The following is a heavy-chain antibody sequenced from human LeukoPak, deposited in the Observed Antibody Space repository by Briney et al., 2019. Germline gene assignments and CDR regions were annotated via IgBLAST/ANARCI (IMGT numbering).Heavy chain of an antibody. CDR2: ISSSGSTI. V-gene: IGHV3-48*01. D-gene: IGHD2-2*01. J-gene: IGHJ4*02. Sequence: GGSLRLSCAASGFMFSSHNMNWVRQAPGKGLEWVSYISSSGSTIYYEDSVEGRFTISRDNSKNTLYLQMNSLRAEDTAVYYCAKNQLYLDYWGQGTLVTVSS. CDR3: AKNQLYLDY. CDR1: GFMFSSHN.